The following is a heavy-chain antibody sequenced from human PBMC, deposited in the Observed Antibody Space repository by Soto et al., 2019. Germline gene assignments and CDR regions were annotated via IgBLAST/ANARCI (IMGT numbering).Heavy chain of an antibody. Sequence: EVQLVESGGGLVQPGGSLRLSCAASGFTFSSYSMNWVRQAPGKGLEWVSYISSSSSTIYYADSVKGRFTISRDNAKTSLYLQLNSLRDENTAVYYCARDGGLRLGELPSDAFAIWGQGTMVTVSS. J-gene: IGHJ3*02. CDR3: ARDGGLRLGELPSDAFAI. V-gene: IGHV3-48*02. CDR2: ISSSSSTI. D-gene: IGHD3-16*01. CDR1: GFTFSSYS.